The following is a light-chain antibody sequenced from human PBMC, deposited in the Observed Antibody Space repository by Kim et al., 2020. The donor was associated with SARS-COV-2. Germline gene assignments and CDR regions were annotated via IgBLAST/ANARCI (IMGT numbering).Light chain of an antibody. CDR1: ESISSR. CDR2: DAS. J-gene: IGKJ2*01. Sequence: GDRVTITCRASESISSRLAWYEQKPEKDPKLLIYDASSLESGVPSRFSGSGSGTDFTLTITSLQPDDFATYYCQPYNTYPFTFGQGTKL. CDR3: QPYNTYPFT. V-gene: IGKV1-5*01.